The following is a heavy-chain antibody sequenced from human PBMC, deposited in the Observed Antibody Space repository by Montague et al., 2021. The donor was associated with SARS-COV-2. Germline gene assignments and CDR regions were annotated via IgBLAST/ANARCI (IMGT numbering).Heavy chain of an antibody. D-gene: IGHD2-15*01. CDR3: ARHYSATLPAVY. J-gene: IGHJ4*02. Sequence: SETLSLTCTVSGGPISSFYWSWFRQPPGKGLEWIGYISDSGSTNYNSSLTSRVTMSVDTSKNQFSLKVNSVTAADTAVYYCARHYSATLPAVYWGQGTLVTVSS. CDR2: ISDSGST. V-gene: IGHV4-59*08. CDR1: GGPISSFY.